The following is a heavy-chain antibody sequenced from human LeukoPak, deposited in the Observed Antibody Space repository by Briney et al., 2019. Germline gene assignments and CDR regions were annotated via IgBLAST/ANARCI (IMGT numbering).Heavy chain of an antibody. CDR3: ARQGAAGKYYYYMDV. CDR1: GYNFPIYW. D-gene: IGHD6-13*01. J-gene: IGHJ6*03. V-gene: IGHV5-51*01. CDR2: IYPDDSNT. Sequence: GESLKISCQGSGYNFPIYWIGWVRQLPGQGLEWMGIIYPDDSNTIYGPSFQGQVTISADKSINTAYLEWSSLKASDTAIYYCARQGAAGKYYYYMDVWGKGTTVTVSS.